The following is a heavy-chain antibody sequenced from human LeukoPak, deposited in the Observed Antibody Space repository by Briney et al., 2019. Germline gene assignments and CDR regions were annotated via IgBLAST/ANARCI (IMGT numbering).Heavy chain of an antibody. CDR2: IYTSGST. J-gene: IGHJ4*02. V-gene: IGHV4-4*07. CDR3: AATSMLTQETTDFDY. Sequence: PSETLSLTCTVSDGSISSYYWSWIRQPAGKGLEWIGRIYTSGSTNYNPSLKSRVTMSVDASKNQFSLKLSSVTAADTAVYYCAATSMLTQETTDFDYWGQGTLVTVSS. D-gene: IGHD1-1*01. CDR1: DGSISSYY.